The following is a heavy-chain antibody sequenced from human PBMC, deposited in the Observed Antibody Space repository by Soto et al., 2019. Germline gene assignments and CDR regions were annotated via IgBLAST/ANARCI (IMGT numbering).Heavy chain of an antibody. D-gene: IGHD2-15*01. V-gene: IGHV3-23*01. CDR1: GFTFSSYA. Sequence: EVQLLESGGGLVQPGGSLRLSCAASGFTFSSYAMSWVRQAPGKGLEWVSAISGSGGSTYYADSVKGRFTISRDNSKNTLYLQMNSLRAEDTAVYYCAKAKYCSGGSCYRYYYYGMDVWGQGTTVTVSS. CDR3: AKAKYCSGGSCYRYYYYGMDV. J-gene: IGHJ6*02. CDR2: ISGSGGST.